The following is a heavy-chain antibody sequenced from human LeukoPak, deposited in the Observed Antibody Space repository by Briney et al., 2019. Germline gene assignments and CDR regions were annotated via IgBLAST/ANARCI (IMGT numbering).Heavy chain of an antibody. Sequence: PSETLSLTCTVSGASISSYYWSWIRQPPGRGLEWIGYIDYSGSANYSPSLKSRVTISVDTSKNQFSLKLSSVTADTAVYYCARHYYSDPFDYWGQGTLVTVSS. D-gene: IGHD4-17*01. CDR1: GASISSYY. CDR3: ARHYYSDPFDY. J-gene: IGHJ4*02. CDR2: IDYSGSA. V-gene: IGHV4-59*01.